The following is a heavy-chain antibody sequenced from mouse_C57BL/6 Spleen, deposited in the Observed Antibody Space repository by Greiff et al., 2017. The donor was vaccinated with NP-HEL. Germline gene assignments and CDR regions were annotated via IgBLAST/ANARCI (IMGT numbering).Heavy chain of an antibody. CDR2: IDPSDSET. D-gene: IGHD2-4*01. Sequence: QVQLKQPGAELVRPGSSVKLSCKASGYTFTSYWMHWVKQRPIQGLEWIGNIDPSDSETHYNQKFKDKATLTVDKSSSTAYMQLSSLTSEDSAVYYCARDRDDYDEYYFDYWGQGTTLTVSS. V-gene: IGHV1-52*01. CDR1: GYTFTSYW. CDR3: ARDRDDYDEYYFDY. J-gene: IGHJ2*01.